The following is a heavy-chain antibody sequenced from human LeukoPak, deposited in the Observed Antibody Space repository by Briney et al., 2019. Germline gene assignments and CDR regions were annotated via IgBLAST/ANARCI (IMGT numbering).Heavy chain of an antibody. CDR2: INHSGST. J-gene: IGHJ4*02. D-gene: IGHD6-13*01. V-gene: IGHV4-34*01. CDR1: GGSFSGYY. CDR3: ARWGLGSSWDVFDY. Sequence: SETLSLTCAVYGGSFSGYYWSWIRQPPGKGLEWIGEINHSGSTNYNPSLKSRVIISVDTSKKQFSLKLSSVTAADTAVHYCARWGLGSSWDVFDYWGQGTLVTVSS.